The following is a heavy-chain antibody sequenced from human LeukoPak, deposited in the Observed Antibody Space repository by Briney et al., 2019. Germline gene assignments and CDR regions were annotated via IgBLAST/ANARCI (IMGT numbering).Heavy chain of an antibody. CDR3: ARAGRGYSYGYYWFDP. CDR1: GGSISSYY. CDR2: IYTSGST. Sequence: SETLSLTCTVSGGSISSYYWSWIRQPAGKGLEWIGRIYTSGSTNYNPSLKRRVTMSVDTSKNQFSLKLSSVTAADTAVYYCARAGRGYSYGYYWFDPWGQGTLVTVSS. V-gene: IGHV4-4*07. D-gene: IGHD5-18*01. J-gene: IGHJ5*02.